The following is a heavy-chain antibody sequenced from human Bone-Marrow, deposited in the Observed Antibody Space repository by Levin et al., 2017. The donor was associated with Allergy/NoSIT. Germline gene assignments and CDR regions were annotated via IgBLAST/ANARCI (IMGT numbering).Heavy chain of an antibody. CDR3: SRDHIADGSGDFYGMDV. V-gene: IGHV3-30*04. CDR2: ISYDGSNK. CDR1: KFTFSDFA. D-gene: IGHD3-10*01. Sequence: LSLTCAASKFTFSDFAMHWVRQAPGKGLEWVAVISYDGSNKSYLDSVRGRFTISRDNSKNTLYLQMNSLRPEDTAVYYCSRDHIADGSGDFYGMDVWGQGTTVTVSS. J-gene: IGHJ6*02.